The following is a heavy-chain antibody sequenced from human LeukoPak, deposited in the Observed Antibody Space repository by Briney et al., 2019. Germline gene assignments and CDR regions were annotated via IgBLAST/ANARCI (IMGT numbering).Heavy chain of an antibody. J-gene: IGHJ4*02. V-gene: IGHV1-46*01. Sequence: ASVKVSCKASGYTFTSYYMHWVRQAPGQGLEWMGIINPSGGSTSYAQKFQGRVTMTRDTSTSTVYMELSSLRSEDTAVYYCARDEYNYDSSGYAPDYWGQGTLVTVSS. CDR1: GYTFTSYY. CDR3: ARDEYNYDSSGYAPDY. CDR2: INPSGGST. D-gene: IGHD3-22*01.